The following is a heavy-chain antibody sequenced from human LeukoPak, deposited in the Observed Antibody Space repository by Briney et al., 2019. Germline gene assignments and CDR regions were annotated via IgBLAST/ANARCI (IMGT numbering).Heavy chain of an antibody. CDR3: ARDFRGGYDFWSGYYTPYYFDY. D-gene: IGHD3-3*01. CDR2: IDYSGNT. CDR1: GGSISSYY. V-gene: IGHV4-59*12. Sequence: SKTLSLTCTVSGGSISSYYWSWIRQPPGKGLEWIGYIDYSGNTNYNPSLKSRVTISVDTSKNHFSLKLSSVTAADTAVYYCARDFRGGYDFWSGYYTPYYFDYWGQGTLVTVSP. J-gene: IGHJ4*02.